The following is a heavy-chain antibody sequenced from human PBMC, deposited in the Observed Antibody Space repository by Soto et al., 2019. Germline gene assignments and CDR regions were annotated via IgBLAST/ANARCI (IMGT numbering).Heavy chain of an antibody. Sequence: SETLSLTCAVYGGSFSGYYWSWIRQPPGKGLEWIGEINHSGSTNYNPSLKSRVTISVDTSKNQFSLKLSSVTAADTAVYYCARGRYYRPWGQGTLVTVSP. CDR1: GGSFSGYY. J-gene: IGHJ5*02. V-gene: IGHV4-34*01. D-gene: IGHD1-26*01. CDR3: ARGRYYRP. CDR2: INHSGST.